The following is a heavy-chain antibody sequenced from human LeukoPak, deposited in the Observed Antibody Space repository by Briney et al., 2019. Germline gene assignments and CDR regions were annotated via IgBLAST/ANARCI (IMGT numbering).Heavy chain of an antibody. D-gene: IGHD1-1*01. Sequence: SQTLSLTCAISGDSVSSNSVTWNWIRQSPSRGLEWLGRTYYRSTWYNDYAVSVRGRITVNPDTSKNQFSLHLNSVTPEDTAVYYCARRLTRYDCFDPWGQGILVAVSS. CDR2: TYYRSTWYN. J-gene: IGHJ5*02. V-gene: IGHV6-1*01. CDR3: ARRLTRYDCFDP. CDR1: GDSVSSNSVT.